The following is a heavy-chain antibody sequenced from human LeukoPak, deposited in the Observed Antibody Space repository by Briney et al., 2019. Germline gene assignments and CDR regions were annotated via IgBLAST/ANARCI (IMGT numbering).Heavy chain of an antibody. V-gene: IGHV3-30-3*01. CDR1: GFTFSDAW. CDR2: ISYDGSNK. J-gene: IGHJ3*02. Sequence: GGSLRLSCAASGFTFSDAWMTWVRQAPGKGLEWVAVISYDGSNKYYADSVKGRFTISRDNSKNTLYLQMNSLRAEDTAVYYCARENAFDIWGQGTMVTVSS. CDR3: ARENAFDI.